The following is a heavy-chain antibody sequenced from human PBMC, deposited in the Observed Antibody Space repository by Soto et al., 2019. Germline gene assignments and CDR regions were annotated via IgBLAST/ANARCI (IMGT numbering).Heavy chain of an antibody. V-gene: IGHV4-59*01. J-gene: IGHJ6*02. CDR2: IYYSGST. D-gene: IGHD2-21*02. CDR3: ARDLWGYCGTDCYPLDV. Sequence: LETQSLTSPVSGGTISSYYWSWIRQPPGKGLEWIGYIYYSGSTNYNPSLKSRVTISVDTSKNQFSLKLNSVTAADTAVYYCARDLWGYCGTDCYPLDVWGQGTTVTVSS. CDR1: GGTISSYY.